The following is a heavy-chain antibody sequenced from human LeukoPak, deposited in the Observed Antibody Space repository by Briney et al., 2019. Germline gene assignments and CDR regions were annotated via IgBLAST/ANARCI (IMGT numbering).Heavy chain of an antibody. Sequence: PGGSLRLSCAASGFTFDDYAMHWVRQAPGKGLGWVSLISGDGGSTYYADSVKGRFTISRDNSKNSLYLQMNSLRTEDTALYYCAKTEASPWFGELWRMDVWGQGTTVTVSS. CDR1: GFTFDDYA. V-gene: IGHV3-43*02. CDR3: AKTEASPWFGELWRMDV. J-gene: IGHJ6*02. D-gene: IGHD3-10*01. CDR2: ISGDGGST.